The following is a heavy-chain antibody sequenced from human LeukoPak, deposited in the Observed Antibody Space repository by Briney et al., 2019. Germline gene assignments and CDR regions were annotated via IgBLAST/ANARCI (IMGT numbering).Heavy chain of an antibody. CDR2: RNPNSGNT. CDR1: GYTSPGYE. CDR3: AASNWYSSSWYLGGDY. V-gene: IGHV1-8*01. J-gene: IGHJ4*02. Sequence: GASVKVSCKASGYTSPGYEINWGGKATGQGFEGRGGRNPNSGNTGYAQKFQGRVTMTRNTSISTAYMELSSLRSEDTAVYYCAASNWYSSSWYLGGDYWGQGTLVTVSS. D-gene: IGHD6-13*01.